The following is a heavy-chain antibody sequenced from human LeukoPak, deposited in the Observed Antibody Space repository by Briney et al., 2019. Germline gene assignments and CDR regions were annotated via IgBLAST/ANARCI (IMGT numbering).Heavy chain of an antibody. J-gene: IGHJ3*02. CDR2: ISSSSSYI. CDR1: GFTFSSYR. Sequence: PGGSLRLSCAASGFTFSSYRMNWVRQAPGKGLEWVSSISSSSSYIYYADSVKGRYTISRDNAKNSLYLQMNSLRAEDTAVYYCARDFKNAFAIWGQGTMVTVSS. V-gene: IGHV3-21*01. CDR3: ARDFKNAFAI.